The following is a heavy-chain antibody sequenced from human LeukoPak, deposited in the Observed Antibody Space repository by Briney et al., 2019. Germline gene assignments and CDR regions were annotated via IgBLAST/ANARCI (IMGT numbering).Heavy chain of an antibody. Sequence: GGSLRLSCAASGITFGSYWMSWVRQAPGKGLEWVANIKQDGSEKYYVDSVKGRLTISRDNAKNSLYLQMSSLRAEDTAVYYCARAAQAGYSSGFYGMDVWGQGTTVTVSS. CDR3: ARAAQAGYSSGFYGMDV. J-gene: IGHJ6*02. V-gene: IGHV3-7*01. CDR2: IKQDGSEK. D-gene: IGHD6-19*01. CDR1: GITFGSYW.